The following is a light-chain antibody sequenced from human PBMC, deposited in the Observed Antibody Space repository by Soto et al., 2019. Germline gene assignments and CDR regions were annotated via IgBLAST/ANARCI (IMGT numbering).Light chain of an antibody. V-gene: IGLV2-8*01. Sequence: QSVLTQPPSASGSPGQSVTISCTGTSSDVGSYNYVSWYQQHPGKAPKLIIYEVTKRPSGVPDRFSGSKSGNTASLTVSGLQAEDEADYYCLSYEASNIFGFGTGTKVTVL. CDR3: LSYEASNIFG. CDR2: EVT. J-gene: IGLJ1*01. CDR1: SSDVGSYNY.